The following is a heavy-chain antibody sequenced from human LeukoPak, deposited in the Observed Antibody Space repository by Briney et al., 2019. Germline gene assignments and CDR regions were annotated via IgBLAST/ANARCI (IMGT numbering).Heavy chain of an antibody. CDR1: GYTFTKYY. J-gene: IGHJ5*02. CDR2: MHPTGVST. Sequence: VASVKVSCKASGYTFTKYYMNWVRQAPGQGLEWMGIMHPTGVSTNYAQKFQGRVTLTRDTSTGTFYMELSSLTSEDTAFYYCARHDFDLPMIYSFFVHWGQGTLVTVSS. D-gene: IGHD3-3*01. V-gene: IGHV1-46*01. CDR3: ARHDFDLPMIYSFFVH.